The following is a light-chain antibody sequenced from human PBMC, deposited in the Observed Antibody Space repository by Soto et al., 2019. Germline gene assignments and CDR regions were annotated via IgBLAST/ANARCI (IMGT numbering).Light chain of an antibody. J-gene: IGLJ2*01. Sequence: NFMLTQSHSVSESPGKTVTISCTRSSGSIASNHVQWYQQRPGSAPTTVIYKNDQRPSGVPDRFSGSIDSSSSSASLTISGLKTEDEAGYYCQSYDSNTVVFGGGTKLTVL. CDR1: SGSIASNH. CDR3: QSYDSNTVV. CDR2: KND. V-gene: IGLV6-57*04.